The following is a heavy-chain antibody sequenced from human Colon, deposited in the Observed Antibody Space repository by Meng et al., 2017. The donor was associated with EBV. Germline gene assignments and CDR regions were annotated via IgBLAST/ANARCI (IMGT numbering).Heavy chain of an antibody. J-gene: IGHJ4*02. D-gene: IGHD1-26*01. CDR3: ARGKQDAWELLAY. CDR2: IDDSGST. V-gene: IGHV4-4*02. CDR1: GGYISSNIR. Sequence: QGRLQESGPGPVEPSGALSLTCGVSGGYISSNIRWTWVRQPPGKGLEWIGDIDDSGSTNYNPSLNSRISISLDKSKNHFSLKVNSVTAADTAVYYCARGKQDAWELLAYWGQGALVTVSS.